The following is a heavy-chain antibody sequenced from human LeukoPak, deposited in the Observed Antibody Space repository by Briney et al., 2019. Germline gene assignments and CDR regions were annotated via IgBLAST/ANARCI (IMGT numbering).Heavy chain of an antibody. D-gene: IGHD6-6*01. CDR3: ARGRAVRQSDGFDI. Sequence: ASVKVSCKASGYSFTGYFIHWVRQAPGQGLEWMGWMNPNSGYTGYAQKFQGRVNITRNTSISTAYMELSSLRSDDTAVYYCARGRAVRQSDGFDIWGQGTMVTVSS. J-gene: IGHJ3*02. CDR2: MNPNSGYT. CDR1: GYSFTGYF. V-gene: IGHV1-8*03.